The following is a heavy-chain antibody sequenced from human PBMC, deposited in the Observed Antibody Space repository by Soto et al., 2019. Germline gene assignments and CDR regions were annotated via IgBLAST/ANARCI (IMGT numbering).Heavy chain of an antibody. J-gene: IGHJ6*03. D-gene: IGHD4-17*01. CDR3: ARGATVTPHSYYYYYMDV. CDR1: GDSVSSNSAA. CDR2: TYYRSKWYN. V-gene: IGHV6-1*01. Sequence: SQTLSLTCAISGDSVSSNSAAWNWIRQSPSRGLEWLGRTYYRSKWYNDYAVSVKSRITINPDTSKNQFSLQLNSVTPEDTAVYYCARGATVTPHSYYYYYMDVWGKGTTVTVSS.